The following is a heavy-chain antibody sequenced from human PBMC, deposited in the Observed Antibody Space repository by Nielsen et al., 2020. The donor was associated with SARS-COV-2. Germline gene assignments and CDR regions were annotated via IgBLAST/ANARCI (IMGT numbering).Heavy chain of an antibody. CDR3: ARVTGHSSSWYSYYGTDV. V-gene: IGHV4-59*01. Sequence: SETLSLTCTVSGGSISSYYWNWLRQPPGKGLEWIGHFYYSGGTNYNPSLKSRVTISVDTSKNQLSLNLKSLTAADAAVYYCARVTGHSSSWYSYYGTDVWGQGTTVTVSS. J-gene: IGHJ6*02. CDR1: GGSISSYY. D-gene: IGHD6-13*01. CDR2: FYYSGGT.